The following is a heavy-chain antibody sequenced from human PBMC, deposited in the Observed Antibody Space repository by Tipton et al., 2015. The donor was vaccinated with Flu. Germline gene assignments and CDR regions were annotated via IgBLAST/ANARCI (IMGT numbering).Heavy chain of an antibody. D-gene: IGHD6-19*01. CDR2: MNPNSGNT. Sequence: QLVQSGAEVKKPGASVKVSCKASGYTFTSYDINWVRQATGQGLEWMGWMNPNSGNTGYEQKFQGRVTITRNTAIGTAYMERRSRRSEGRAVYYWAWVKHWKDGYWGQGTLVTVSS. CDR1: GYTFTSYD. J-gene: IGHJ4*02. CDR3: AWVKHWKDGY. V-gene: IGHV1-8*03.